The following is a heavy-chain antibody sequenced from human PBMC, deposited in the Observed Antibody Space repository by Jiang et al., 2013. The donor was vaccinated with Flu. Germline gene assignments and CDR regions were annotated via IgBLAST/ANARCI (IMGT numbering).Heavy chain of an antibody. Sequence: WVGRINPSGGGTTYTQKLQGRVIMTRDKSTSTFFLELSSLRSDDTAVYFCARDYGGESYKFDYWGQGTLVTVSS. J-gene: IGHJ4*02. D-gene: IGHD4-23*01. V-gene: IGHV1-46*04. CDR2: INPSGGGT. CDR3: ARDYGGESYKFDY.